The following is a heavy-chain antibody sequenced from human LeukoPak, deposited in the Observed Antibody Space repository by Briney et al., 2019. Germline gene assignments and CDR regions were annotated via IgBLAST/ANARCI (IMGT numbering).Heavy chain of an antibody. Sequence: PSETLSLTCAVYGGSFSGYYWSWIRQPRGKGLEWIGEINHSGSTNYNPSLKSRVTISVDTSKNQFSLKLSSVTAADTAVYYCARARKGVVVAATRGNFDYWGQGTLVTVSS. V-gene: IGHV4-34*01. J-gene: IGHJ4*02. CDR2: INHSGST. CDR3: ARARKGVVVAATRGNFDY. CDR1: GGSFSGYY. D-gene: IGHD2-15*01.